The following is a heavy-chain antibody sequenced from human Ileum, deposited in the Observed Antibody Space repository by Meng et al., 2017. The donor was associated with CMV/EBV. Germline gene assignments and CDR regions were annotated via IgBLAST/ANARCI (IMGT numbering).Heavy chain of an antibody. Sequence: GESLKISCAASGFTFRDYYISWIRQAPGKGLEWVSYISSTGSTTYYADSVKGRFTISRENAKNSLYLQMNTLRAEDTAVYYCAREFSSSWNFDYWGQGTLVTVSS. V-gene: IGHV3-11*04. CDR3: AREFSSSWNFDY. CDR2: ISSTGSTT. D-gene: IGHD6-13*01. J-gene: IGHJ4*02. CDR1: GFTFRDYY.